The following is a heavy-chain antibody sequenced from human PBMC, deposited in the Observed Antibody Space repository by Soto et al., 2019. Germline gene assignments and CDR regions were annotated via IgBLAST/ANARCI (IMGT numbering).Heavy chain of an antibody. CDR3: ARGGGSYRQRVEFDY. V-gene: IGHV4-34*01. Sequence: QVQLQQWGAGLLKPSETLSLTCAVYGGSFSGYYWSWIRQPPGKGLEWIGEINHSGSTNYNPSLKSRVTISVDTSKNQFSLKLSSVTAADTAVYYCARGGGSYRQRVEFDYWGQGTLVTVSS. D-gene: IGHD1-26*01. CDR2: INHSGST. CDR1: GGSFSGYY. J-gene: IGHJ4*02.